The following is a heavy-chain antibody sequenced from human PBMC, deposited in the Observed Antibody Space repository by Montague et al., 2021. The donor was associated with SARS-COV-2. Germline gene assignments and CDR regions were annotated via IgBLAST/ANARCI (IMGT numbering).Heavy chain of an antibody. CDR2: XDWXDDK. CDR1: GFSLSTSGMC. D-gene: IGHD6-19*01. V-gene: IGHV2-70*11. CDR3: ARMTVAGIPFDY. J-gene: IGHJ4*02. Sequence: PALVKPTQTLTLTCTFSGFSLSTSGMCVSWIRQPPGKALEWLARXDWXDDKYYSTSLKTRLTISKDTSKNPVVLTMTNMDPVDTATYYCARMTVAGIPFDYWGQGTLVTVSS.